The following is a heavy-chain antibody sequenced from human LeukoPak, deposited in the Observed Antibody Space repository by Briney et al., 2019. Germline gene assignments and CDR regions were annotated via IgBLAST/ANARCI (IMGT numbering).Heavy chain of an antibody. V-gene: IGHV4-34*01. CDR1: GGSFSGYY. Sequence: PSETLSLTCAVYGGSFSGYYWSWIRQPPGKGLEWIGEINHSGSTNYNPSLKSRVTISVDTSKNQFSLKLSSVTAADTAVYYCARMTVGTAAAGKPMDVWGKGTTVTVSS. CDR2: INHSGST. J-gene: IGHJ6*03. CDR3: ARMTVGTAAAGKPMDV. D-gene: IGHD6-13*01.